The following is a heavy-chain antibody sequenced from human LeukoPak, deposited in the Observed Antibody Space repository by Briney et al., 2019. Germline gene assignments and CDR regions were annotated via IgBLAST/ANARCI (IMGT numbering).Heavy chain of an antibody. Sequence: SETLSLTCAVYGGSFSGYYWSWIRQPPGKGLEWIGEINHSGSTNYNPSLKSRVTISVDMSKNQFSLKLSSVTAADTAVYYCASGANYYYYGMDVWGQGTTVTVSS. CDR3: ASGANYYYYGMDV. J-gene: IGHJ6*02. CDR1: GGSFSGYY. CDR2: INHSGST. V-gene: IGHV4-34*01.